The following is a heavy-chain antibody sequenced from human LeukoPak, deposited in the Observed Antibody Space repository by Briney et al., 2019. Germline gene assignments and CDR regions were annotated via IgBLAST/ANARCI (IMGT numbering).Heavy chain of an antibody. Sequence: GGSLRLSCAASGFAFNNYAMSWVRQAPGKGLEWVSTISGGGTITYTADSVKGRFTISRDNAKNSLYLQMNSLRAEDTAVYYCARDSSGWYFLDYWGQGTLVTVSS. V-gene: IGHV3-23*01. CDR3: ARDSSGWYFLDY. J-gene: IGHJ4*02. CDR1: GFAFNNYA. D-gene: IGHD6-19*01. CDR2: ISGGGTIT.